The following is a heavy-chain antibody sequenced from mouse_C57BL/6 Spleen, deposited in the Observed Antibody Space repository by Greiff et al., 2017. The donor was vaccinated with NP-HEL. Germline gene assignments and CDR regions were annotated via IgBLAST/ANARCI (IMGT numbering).Heavy chain of an antibody. Sequence: EVMLVESGGGLVKPGGSLKLSCAASGFTFSDYGMHWVRQAPEKGLEWVAYISSGSSTIYYADTVKGRFTISRDNAKNTLFLQMTSLRSEDTAMYYCERDYYGSSYGYWYFDVWGTGTTVTVSS. D-gene: IGHD1-1*01. J-gene: IGHJ1*03. CDR3: ERDYYGSSYGYWYFDV. CDR1: GFTFSDYG. V-gene: IGHV5-17*01. CDR2: ISSGSSTI.